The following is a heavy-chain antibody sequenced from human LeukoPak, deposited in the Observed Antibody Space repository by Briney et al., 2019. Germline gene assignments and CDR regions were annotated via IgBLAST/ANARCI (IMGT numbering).Heavy chain of an antibody. CDR3: ARDVTAFDY. D-gene: IGHD3-16*01. V-gene: IGHV3-7*05. CDR2: IKQDGSDK. Sequence: GGSLRLSCAASGFTFSNYWMSWVRQAPGKGLEWVANIKQDGSDKYYVDSVKGRFTISRDNAKNSLYLQMNSLRAEDTAVYYCARDVTAFDYWGQGTLVTVSS. J-gene: IGHJ4*02. CDR1: GFTFSNYW.